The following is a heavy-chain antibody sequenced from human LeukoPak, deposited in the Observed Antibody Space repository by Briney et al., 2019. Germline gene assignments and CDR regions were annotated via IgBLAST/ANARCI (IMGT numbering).Heavy chain of an antibody. J-gene: IGHJ6*02. CDR2: IRSKANSYET. Sequence: SGGSLRLSCAASGFTFSGSAMHWVRQASGKGLEWVGRIRSKANSYETAYAASVKGRFTVSRDDSKNTAYLQMNSLETEDTAVYYCTRLLYHYDSWGHLDVWGQGTTVTVSS. CDR1: GFTFSGSA. D-gene: IGHD3-10*01. V-gene: IGHV3-73*01. CDR3: TRLLYHYDSWGHLDV.